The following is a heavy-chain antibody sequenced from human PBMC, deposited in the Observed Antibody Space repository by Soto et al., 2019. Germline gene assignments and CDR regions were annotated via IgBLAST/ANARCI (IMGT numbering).Heavy chain of an antibody. J-gene: IGHJ5*02. CDR2: INHIGST. V-gene: IGHV4-34*01. D-gene: IGHD1-26*01. Sequence: SETLSLTCAVYGGSFSGFYWSWIRQTPGKGLEWIAEINHIGSTNYNPSLISRVTISIDRSENQVSLRLTSVTAADTAVYYCARGVSMAGARLWFDPWGQGTLVTVSS. CDR3: ARGVSMAGARLWFDP. CDR1: GGSFSGFY.